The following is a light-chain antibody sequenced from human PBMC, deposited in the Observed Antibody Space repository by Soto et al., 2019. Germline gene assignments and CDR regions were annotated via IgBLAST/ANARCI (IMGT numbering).Light chain of an antibody. CDR2: DVS. Sequence: QSALTQPASVSGSPGQSITISCTGTSSDVGGYKYVSWYQQHPGKAPKLMIYDVSYRPSGVSNRFSGSKSGNTASLTISGLQAEDEADYYCSSYTSSSTPDFGTGNKLTVL. CDR1: SSDVGGYKY. CDR3: SSYTSSSTPD. J-gene: IGLJ1*01. V-gene: IGLV2-14*01.